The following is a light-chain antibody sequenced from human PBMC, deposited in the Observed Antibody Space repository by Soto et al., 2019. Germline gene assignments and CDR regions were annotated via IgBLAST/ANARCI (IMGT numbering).Light chain of an antibody. CDR2: DAS. CDR1: QNVDTKY. J-gene: IGKJ1*01. CDR3: QQRGNWPPTWT. V-gene: IGKV3-11*01. Sequence: EIVLTQFPGTLSLSPGERDTLSCLAIQNVDTKYLAWYQQKPGQAPRLLIYDASIRATGIPARFSGSWSGTDFTLTINGLEPEDSAVYYCQQRGNWPPTWTFGQGTQVEIK.